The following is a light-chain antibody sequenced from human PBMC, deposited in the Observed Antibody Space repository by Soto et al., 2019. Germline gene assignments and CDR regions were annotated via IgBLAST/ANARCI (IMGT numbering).Light chain of an antibody. CDR1: SSDVGGYDF. V-gene: IGLV2-8*01. CDR2: EVS. CDR3: NSYGGNTNVV. Sequence: QSVLTQPPSASGSPGQSVTISCTGTSSDVGGYDFVSWYQQHPGKAPKILIYEVSNRASGVPDRFSGSKSGNTASLTVSGLQHDDEADYYCNSYGGNTNVVFGGGTKLTVL. J-gene: IGLJ2*01.